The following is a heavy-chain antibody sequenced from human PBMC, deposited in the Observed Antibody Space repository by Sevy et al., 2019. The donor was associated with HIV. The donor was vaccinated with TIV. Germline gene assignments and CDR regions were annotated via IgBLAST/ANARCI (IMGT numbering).Heavy chain of an antibody. Sequence: GGSLRLSCAASGFSFSTYWMTWVRQAPGKGLEWVATMNQDGTERDYVDSVKGRFTISRDNSKNTLYLQMNSLRAEDTAVYYCARERGYSSGWGYFDYWGQGTLVTVSS. V-gene: IGHV3-7*01. CDR2: MNQDGTER. CDR3: ARERGYSSGWGYFDY. J-gene: IGHJ4*02. D-gene: IGHD6-19*01. CDR1: GFSFSTYW.